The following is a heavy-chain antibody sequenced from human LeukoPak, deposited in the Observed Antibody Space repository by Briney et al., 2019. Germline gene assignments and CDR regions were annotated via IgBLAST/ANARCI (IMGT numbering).Heavy chain of an antibody. Sequence: PGGSLRLSCAASGFTFGSYAMSWVRQAPGKGLEWVSAISGSGGSTYYADSVKGRFTISRDNSKNTLYLQMNSLRAEDTAVYYCAKDVYYDSSGYSDAFDIWGQGTMVTVSS. CDR1: GFTFGSYA. J-gene: IGHJ3*02. CDR3: AKDVYYDSSGYSDAFDI. CDR2: ISGSGGST. V-gene: IGHV3-23*01. D-gene: IGHD3-22*01.